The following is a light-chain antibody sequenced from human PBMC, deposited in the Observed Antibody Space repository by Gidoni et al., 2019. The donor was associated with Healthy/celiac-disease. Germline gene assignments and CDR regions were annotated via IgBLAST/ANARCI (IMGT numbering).Light chain of an antibody. Sequence: QSVLTQPPSVSGAPGQRVTISCTGNSSNLAAGYAVHWYHQLPGTAPKLLIYGNSKRPSGVPDRFSGSKSCTSASLAITGLQAEDEADYYCQSYDSSLSGSGVFGTGTKVTVL. CDR1: SSNLAAGYA. J-gene: IGLJ1*01. CDR3: QSYDSSLSGSGV. V-gene: IGLV1-40*01. CDR2: GNS.